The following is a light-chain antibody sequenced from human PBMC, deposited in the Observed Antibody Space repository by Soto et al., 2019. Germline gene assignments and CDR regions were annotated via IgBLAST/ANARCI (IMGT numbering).Light chain of an antibody. V-gene: IGLV3-21*02. J-gene: IGLJ3*02. CDR1: NIASQS. Sequence: SSELTQPPSVSVAPGQTARIACGGDNIASQSVHWYQQKPGQAPVLVVYDDSARPSGISERFSGSNSANTAALTITRVEVGDEADHYCQVWHGNSEHLWVFGGGTKLTVL. CDR2: DDS. CDR3: QVWHGNSEHLWV.